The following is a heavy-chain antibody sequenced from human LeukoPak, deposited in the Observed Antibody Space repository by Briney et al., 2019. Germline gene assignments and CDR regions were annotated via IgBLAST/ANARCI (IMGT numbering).Heavy chain of an antibody. Sequence: PSETLSLTCTVSGGSISGYYWSWTRQPAGKGLEWIGRIFTSGSTDYNPSLKSRVTISVDTSKNQFSLKLSSVTAADTAVYYCARHTCSSTSCSGGNWFDPWGQGTLVTVSS. CDR2: IFTSGST. CDR1: GGSISGYY. CDR3: ARHTCSSTSCSGGNWFDP. D-gene: IGHD2-2*01. J-gene: IGHJ5*02. V-gene: IGHV4-4*07.